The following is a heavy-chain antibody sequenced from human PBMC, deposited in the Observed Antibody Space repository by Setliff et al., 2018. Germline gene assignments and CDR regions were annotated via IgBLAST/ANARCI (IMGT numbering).Heavy chain of an antibody. J-gene: IGHJ4*02. CDR3: AKAYGNYFDY. Sequence: PVGSLRLSCAASGFTFSSHGMHWVRQAPGKGLEWVAFIRYDGSNKYYADSVKGRFTISRDNSKNTLYLQMNSLRTEDTAVYYCAKAYGNYFDYWGQGTLVTVSS. V-gene: IGHV3-30*02. CDR2: IRYDGSNK. D-gene: IGHD4-17*01. CDR1: GFTFSSHG.